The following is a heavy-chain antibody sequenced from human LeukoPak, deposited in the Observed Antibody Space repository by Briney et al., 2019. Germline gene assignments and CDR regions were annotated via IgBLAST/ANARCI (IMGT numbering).Heavy chain of an antibody. V-gene: IGHV3-48*04. Sequence: GGSLRLSCAASGFTFSSYSMNWVRQAPGKGLEWVSYISSSSSTIYYADSVKGRFTISRDNAKNSLYLQMNSLRAEDTAVYYCARELGSGYDFNYFDYWGQGTLVTVSS. CDR3: ARELGSGYDFNYFDY. J-gene: IGHJ4*02. D-gene: IGHD5-12*01. CDR1: GFTFSSYS. CDR2: ISSSSSTI.